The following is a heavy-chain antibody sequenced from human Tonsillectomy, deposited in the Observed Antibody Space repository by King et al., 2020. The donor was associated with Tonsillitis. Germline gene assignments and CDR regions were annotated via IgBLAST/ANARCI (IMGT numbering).Heavy chain of an antibody. J-gene: IGHJ3*01. D-gene: IGHD2-2*02. CDR2: IWYDGSKK. CDR1: GFTFSNHG. Sequence: HVQLVESGGGVVQPGRSLRLSCAASGFTFSNHGIHWVRQAPGKGLEWVAVIWYDGSKKYYADSVKGRFTISRDNSQKTVSLQMNSLRADDTAVYYCARLRREPVAIWHAFDGWGQGTTVIVSS. CDR3: ARLRREPVAIWHAFDG. V-gene: IGHV3-33*08.